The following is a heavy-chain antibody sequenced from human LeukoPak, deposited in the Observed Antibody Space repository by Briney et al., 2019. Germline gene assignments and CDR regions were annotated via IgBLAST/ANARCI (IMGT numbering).Heavy chain of an antibody. J-gene: IGHJ4*02. D-gene: IGHD3-9*01. Sequence: ASVKVSCKASGYTFTGYYMHWVRQAPGQGLEWMGWINPNSGGTNYAQKFQGRVTMTRDTSISTAYMELSRLRSDDTAVYYCARESELAGELRYFDWHTPWYFDYWGQGTLVTVSS. CDR1: GYTFTGYY. V-gene: IGHV1-2*02. CDR3: ARESELAGELRYFDWHTPWYFDY. CDR2: INPNSGGT.